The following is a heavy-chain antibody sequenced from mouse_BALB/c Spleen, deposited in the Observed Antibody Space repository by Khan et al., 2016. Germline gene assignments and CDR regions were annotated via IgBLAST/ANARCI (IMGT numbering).Heavy chain of an antibody. V-gene: IGHV2-6-7*01. Sequence: QVQLKESGPGLVAPSQSLSITCTVSGFSLTGYGVNWVRQPPGKGLEWLGMIWGDGSTDYNSALKSRLSISKDNSKSQVFLKMNSLQTDDTARYXGARDRGSAWFAYWGQGTLVTVSA. CDR1: GFSLTGYG. J-gene: IGHJ3*01. CDR3: ARDRGSAWFAY. CDR2: IWGDGST.